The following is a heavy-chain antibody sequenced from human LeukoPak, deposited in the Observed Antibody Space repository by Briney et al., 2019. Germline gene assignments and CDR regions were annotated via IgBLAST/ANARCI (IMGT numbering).Heavy chain of an antibody. CDR2: ISYDGSNK. Sequence: PGGSLRLSCAASGFTFSSYGMHWVRQAPGKGLEWVAVISYDGSNKYYADSVKGRFTISRDNSKNTLYLQMNSLRAEDTAVYYCAKEKYSGYYSPNAFDIWGQGTMVTVSS. CDR1: GFTFSSYG. V-gene: IGHV3-30*18. D-gene: IGHD5-12*01. J-gene: IGHJ3*02. CDR3: AKEKYSGYYSPNAFDI.